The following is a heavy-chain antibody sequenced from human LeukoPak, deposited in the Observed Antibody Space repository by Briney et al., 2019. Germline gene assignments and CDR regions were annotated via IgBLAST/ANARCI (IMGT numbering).Heavy chain of an antibody. Sequence: GGSLRLSCTVSGFTVSSNSMSWVRQAPGKGLEWVSVIYSGGSTYYADSVKGRFTISRDNSKNTLYLQMNSLRAEDTAVYYCARVRSGFYDYWGQGTLVTVSS. CDR3: ARVRSGFYDY. CDR1: GFTVSSNS. J-gene: IGHJ4*02. CDR2: IYSGGST. V-gene: IGHV3-66*01. D-gene: IGHD3-22*01.